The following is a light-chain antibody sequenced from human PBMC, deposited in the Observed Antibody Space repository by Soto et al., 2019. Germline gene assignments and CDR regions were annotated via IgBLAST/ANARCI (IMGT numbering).Light chain of an antibody. CDR1: QSISSN. CDR3: QQYGSSPRT. CDR2: GAS. Sequence: EIVMTQSPATLSVSPGERASLSCRASQSISSNLAWYQQKPGQAPRLLIYGASSRDTGIPDRFSGSGSGTDFTLTISRLEPEDFAVYYCQQYGSSPRTFGQGTKVDIK. J-gene: IGKJ1*01. V-gene: IGKV3-20*01.